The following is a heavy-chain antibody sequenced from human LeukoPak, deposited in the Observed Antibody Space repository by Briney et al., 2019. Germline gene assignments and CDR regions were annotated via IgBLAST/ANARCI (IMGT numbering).Heavy chain of an antibody. J-gene: IGHJ4*02. D-gene: IGHD6-19*01. CDR3: AKSAYSTAWYVGY. CDR2: ISGSGGGT. CDR1: GFSVSTYA. V-gene: IGHV3-23*01. Sequence: GGSLRLSCAASGFSVSTYAMTWVRQAPGKGLEWVSSISGSGGGTFYADFVKGRFTISRDNSKNTLYLQMNSLRAEDTAVYYCAKSAYSTAWYVGYWGQGTLVTVSS.